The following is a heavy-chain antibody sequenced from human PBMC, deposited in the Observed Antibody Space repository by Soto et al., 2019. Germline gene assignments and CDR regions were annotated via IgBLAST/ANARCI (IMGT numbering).Heavy chain of an antibody. Sequence: QVQLVQSGAEVKMPGASVKVSCKASGHTFTGDSLHWVRQAPGQSLEWMGWVKVGKSDTKYSQKFQGRVTFTKDTSASTAYMELSSLRSEDTAIYYCASVLPHSNTCLEYWGQGTLVTVSS. CDR3: ASVLPHSNTCLEY. V-gene: IGHV1-3*01. CDR1: GHTFTGDS. J-gene: IGHJ4*02. CDR2: VKVGKSDT. D-gene: IGHD2-15*01.